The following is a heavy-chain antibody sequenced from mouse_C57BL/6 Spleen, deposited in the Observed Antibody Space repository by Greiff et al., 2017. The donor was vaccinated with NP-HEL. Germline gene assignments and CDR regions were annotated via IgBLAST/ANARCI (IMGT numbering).Heavy chain of an antibody. CDR3: ARHLGQLRVFDY. Sequence: QVQLQQPGAELVRPGSSVKLSCKASGYTFTSYWMHWVKQRPIQGLEWIGNIDPSDSETHYNQKFKDKATLTVDKSSSTAYMQLSSLTSEDSAVYYCARHLGQLRVFDYWGKGTTLTVSS. J-gene: IGHJ2*01. V-gene: IGHV1-52*01. CDR1: GYTFTSYW. D-gene: IGHD3-2*02. CDR2: IDPSDSET.